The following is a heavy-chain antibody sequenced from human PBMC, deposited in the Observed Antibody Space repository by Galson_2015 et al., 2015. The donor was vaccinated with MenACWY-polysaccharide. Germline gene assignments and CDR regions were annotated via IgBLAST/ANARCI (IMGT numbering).Heavy chain of an antibody. Sequence: SLRLSCAASGFSFSSHWMHWVRQAPGEGRVWVSRINSDATIINYADSVKGRFTISRDNAQNTLHLEMNSLRVDDTAVYFCARDRVDVEVIRAHTMFDYWGQGVLVTVSS. J-gene: IGHJ4*02. CDR1: GFSFSSHW. D-gene: IGHD5-12*01. CDR3: ARDRVDVEVIRAHTMFDY. CDR2: INSDATII. V-gene: IGHV3-74*01.